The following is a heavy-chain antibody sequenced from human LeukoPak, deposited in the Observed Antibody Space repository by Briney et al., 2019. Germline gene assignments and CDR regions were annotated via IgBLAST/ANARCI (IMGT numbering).Heavy chain of an antibody. V-gene: IGHV4-4*07. CDR3: ARERHDSSGYYLRGDAFDI. CDR1: GGSISSYY. CDR2: IYTSGST. J-gene: IGHJ3*02. Sequence: SETLSLTCTVSGGSISSYYWSWIRQPAGKGLEWIGRIYTSGSTNYNPSLKSRVTMSVDTSKNQFSLKLSSVPAADTAVYSCARERHDSSGYYLRGDAFDIWGQGTMVTVSS. D-gene: IGHD3-22*01.